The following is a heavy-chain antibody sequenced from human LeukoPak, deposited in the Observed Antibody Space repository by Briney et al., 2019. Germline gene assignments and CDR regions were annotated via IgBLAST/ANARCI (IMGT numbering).Heavy chain of an antibody. CDR1: GYSFTSYW. D-gene: IGHD2-2*01. CDR3: ARGSPSVVVPAATGSWFDP. J-gene: IGHJ5*02. Sequence: GESLKISCKGSGYSFTSYWIGWVRQMPGKGLECMGIIYPGDSDTRYSPSFQGQVTISAHKSISTAYLQWSSLKASDTAMYNCARGSPSVVVPAATGSWFDPWGQGTLVTVSS. CDR2: IYPGDSDT. V-gene: IGHV5-51*01.